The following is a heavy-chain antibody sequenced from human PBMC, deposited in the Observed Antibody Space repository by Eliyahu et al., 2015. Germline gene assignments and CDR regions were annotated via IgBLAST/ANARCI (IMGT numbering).Heavy chain of an antibody. CDR3: ARDPVTGY. Sequence: EVQLVESGGDLVQPGGSLRLSCETSGFNFNDYYMSWARQAPGKGREWVANIKGDGSDPHYVDSVKGRFFISIDNAKKLVYLHLNSLRVEDTAVYYCARDPVTGYWGQGTPVTVST. V-gene: IGHV3-7*01. D-gene: IGHD2-21*02. J-gene: IGHJ4*02. CDR1: GFNFNDYY. CDR2: IKGDGSDP.